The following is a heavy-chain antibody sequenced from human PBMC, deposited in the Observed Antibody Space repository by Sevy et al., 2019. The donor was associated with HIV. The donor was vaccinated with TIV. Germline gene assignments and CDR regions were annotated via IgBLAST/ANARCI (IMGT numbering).Heavy chain of an antibody. V-gene: IGHV3-15*07. J-gene: IGHJ4*02. CDR2: IKSITDGGAA. Sequence: GGSLRLSCTASGFDFPNAWMNWIRQVPGKGLEWVGHIKSITDGGAADYATPVKDRFAIPRHDSKNTLYLQMNSLKAEDTAVYYCSTDDLISYWGRGTLVTVSS. CDR3: STDDLISY. D-gene: IGHD3-3*02. CDR1: GFDFPNAW.